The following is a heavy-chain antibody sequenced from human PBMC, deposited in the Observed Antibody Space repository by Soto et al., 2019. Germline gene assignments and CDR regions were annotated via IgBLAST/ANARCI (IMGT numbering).Heavy chain of an antibody. V-gene: IGHV1-24*01. CDR1: GYTLTELS. J-gene: IGHJ4*02. D-gene: IGHD3-3*01. Sequence: ASVKVSCKVSGYTLTELSMHWVRQAPGKGLEWMGGFDPEDGETIYAQKFQGRVTMTEDTSTDTAYMELSSLRSEDTAVYYCATPSPTTIFGVVKGVYYFDYWGQGTLVTVSS. CDR2: FDPEDGET. CDR3: ATPSPTTIFGVVKGVYYFDY.